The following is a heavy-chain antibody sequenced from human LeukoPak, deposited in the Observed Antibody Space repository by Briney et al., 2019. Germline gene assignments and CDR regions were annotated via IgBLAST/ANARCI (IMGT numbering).Heavy chain of an antibody. J-gene: IGHJ5*02. D-gene: IGHD1-26*01. CDR2: IYYTGST. Sequence: PSETLSLTCTVSGGSISSYYWSWLRQPPGKGLEWIGYIYYTGSTNYNPSLKSRVTISVVTSKNQFSLKLSSVTAADTAVYYCARNVGRWFDPWGQGTLGTVSS. CDR1: GGSISSYY. V-gene: IGHV4-59*01. CDR3: ARNVGRWFDP.